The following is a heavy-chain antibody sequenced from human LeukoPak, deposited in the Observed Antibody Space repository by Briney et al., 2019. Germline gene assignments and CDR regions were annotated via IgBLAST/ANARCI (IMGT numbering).Heavy chain of an antibody. D-gene: IGHD6-19*01. V-gene: IGHV3-7*01. CDR2: IKQDGSEK. CDR1: GFTFSSYW. CDR3: ARRGQWLVPTDY. Sequence: PGGSLRLSCAAFGFTFSSYWMSWVRQAPGKGLEWVANIKQDGSEKYYVDSVKGRFTISRDNAKNSLYLQMNSLRAEDTAVYYCARRGQWLVPTDYWGQGTLVTVSS. J-gene: IGHJ4*02.